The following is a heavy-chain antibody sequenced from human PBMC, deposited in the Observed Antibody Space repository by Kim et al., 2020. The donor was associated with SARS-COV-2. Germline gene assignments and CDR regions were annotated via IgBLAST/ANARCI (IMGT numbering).Heavy chain of an antibody. Sequence: YADSVKVRFTISRDKSKNTLFLQMNSLGAEDTAVYYCARADSSGYSFDYWGQGTLVTVSS. J-gene: IGHJ4*02. CDR3: ARADSSGYSFDY. D-gene: IGHD3-22*01. V-gene: IGHV3-30*01.